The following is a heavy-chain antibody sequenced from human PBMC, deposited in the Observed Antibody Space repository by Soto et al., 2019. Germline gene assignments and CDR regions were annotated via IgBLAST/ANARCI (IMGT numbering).Heavy chain of an antibody. CDR3: ARERGDQWLATSYYFDY. D-gene: IGHD6-19*01. Sequence: QVQLQESGPGLVKPSGTLSLTCAVSGGSIISSNWWSWVRQPPGKGLEWIGEIYRSGSTNYNPSRKRRVTISVDNSKNQFSLRLTSVTAADTAVYYCARERGDQWLATSYYFDYWGQGTLVTVSS. CDR1: GGSIISSNW. J-gene: IGHJ4*02. V-gene: IGHV4-4*02. CDR2: IYRSGST.